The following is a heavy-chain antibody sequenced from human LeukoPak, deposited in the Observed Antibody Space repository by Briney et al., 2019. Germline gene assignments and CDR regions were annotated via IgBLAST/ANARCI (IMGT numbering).Heavy chain of an antibody. D-gene: IGHD6-6*01. CDR3: ARAYSSSSGRDAFDS. J-gene: IGHJ3*02. CDR2: ISSSSSTI. V-gene: IGHV3-48*02. Sequence: GGSLRLSCAASGFTFNSYNMNWVRQAPGKGLEWVSYISSSSSTIYYADSVKGRFTISRDSAKTSLFLQMNSLRDEDTAVYYCARAYSSSSGRDAFDSWGLGTLVNVSP. CDR1: GFTFNSYN.